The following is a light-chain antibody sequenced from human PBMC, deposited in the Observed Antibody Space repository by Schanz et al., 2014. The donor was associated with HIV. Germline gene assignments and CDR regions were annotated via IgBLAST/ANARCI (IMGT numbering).Light chain of an antibody. CDR2: GAS. J-gene: IGKJ1*01. V-gene: IGKV3-20*01. CDR1: QSVSSSY. CDR3: QQYGSSPPWT. Sequence: EIVLTQSPGTLSLSPGERATLSCRASQSVSSSYLAWYQQKPGQAPRLLLYGASRRATGIPDRFSGSGSGTDFTLTISRLEPEDFAMYYCQQYGSSPPWTFGQGTKVEIK.